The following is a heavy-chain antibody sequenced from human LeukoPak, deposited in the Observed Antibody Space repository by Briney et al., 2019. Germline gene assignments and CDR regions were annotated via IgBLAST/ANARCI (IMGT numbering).Heavy chain of an antibody. Sequence: SETLSLTCAVSGYSISSGYYWGWIRQAPGKGLEWIGSMYHSGSTYYNPSLKSRVTISMDTSKNQFSLKLSSVTAADTAVYYCARENWVFDYWGQGTLVTVSS. CDR3: ARENWVFDY. D-gene: IGHD7-27*01. CDR2: MYHSGST. J-gene: IGHJ4*02. V-gene: IGHV4-38-2*02. CDR1: GYSISSGYY.